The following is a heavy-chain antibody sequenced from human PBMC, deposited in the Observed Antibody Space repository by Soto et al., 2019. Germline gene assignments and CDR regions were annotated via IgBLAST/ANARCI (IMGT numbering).Heavy chain of an antibody. CDR3: AGDAILGYCSSTSCSTL. J-gene: IGHJ4*02. D-gene: IGHD2-2*02. V-gene: IGHV4-31*03. CDR2: IYYSGST. CDR1: GGSISSGGYY. Sequence: QVQLQESGPGLVKPSQTLSLTCTVSGGSISSGGYYWSWIRQHPGKGLEWIGYIYYSGSTYYNPSLNSRVTIVVGTSTNHFSRKLSSVTAAATTVYYCAGDAILGYCSSTSCSTLWGQGTLVTVSS.